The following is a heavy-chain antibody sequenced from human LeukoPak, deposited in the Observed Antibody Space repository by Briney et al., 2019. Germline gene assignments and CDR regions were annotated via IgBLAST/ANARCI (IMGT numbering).Heavy chain of an antibody. J-gene: IGHJ4*02. CDR2: ISSSGRTI. CDR1: GFTFSEYY. CDR3: XXPSYGSGSYCFDY. Sequence: GGSLRLSCTASGFTFSEYYMSWIRQAPGKGLEWVSYISSSGRTIYYADSVKGRFTISRDNSKNTLYLQMNSLRAEDTAVYYXXXPSYGSGSYCFDYWGQGTLVTVSS. V-gene: IGHV3-11*01. D-gene: IGHD3-10*01.